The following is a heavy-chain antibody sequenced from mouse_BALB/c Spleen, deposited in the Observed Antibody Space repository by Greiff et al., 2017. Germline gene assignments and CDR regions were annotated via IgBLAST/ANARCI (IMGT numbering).Heavy chain of an antibody. J-gene: IGHJ3*01. V-gene: IGHV1-7*01. D-gene: IGHD1-1*01. CDR3: ARWGYGSSYFAY. CDR1: GYTFTSYW. Sequence: QVQLQQSGAELAQPGASVKMSCKASGYTFTSYWMHWVKQRPGQGLEWIGYINPSTGYTEYNQKFKDKATLTADKSSSTAYMQLSSLTSEDSAVYYCARWGYGSSYFAYWGQGTLVTVSA. CDR2: INPSTGYT.